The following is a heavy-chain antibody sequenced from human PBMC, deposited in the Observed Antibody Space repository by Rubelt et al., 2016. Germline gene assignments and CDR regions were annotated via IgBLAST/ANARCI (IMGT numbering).Heavy chain of an antibody. J-gene: IGHJ4*02. CDR2: INPSSGGT. CDR1: GYNFATYA. D-gene: IGHD5-12*01. Sequence: QVQLVQSGSELKKPGASVKVSCKATGYNFATYAMNWVRQAPGQGLEWMGWINPSSGGTNYAQKFQGRVTMTRDTSISTAYMELSTLRSDDTAVYYCARKAYGSGYFHFDYWGQGTLVTVSS. V-gene: IGHV1-2*02. CDR3: ARKAYGSGYFHFDY.